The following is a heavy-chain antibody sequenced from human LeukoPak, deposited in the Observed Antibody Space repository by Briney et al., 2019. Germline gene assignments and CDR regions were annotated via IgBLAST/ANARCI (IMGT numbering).Heavy chain of an antibody. CDR1: GYTFTAYF. Sequence: ASVKVSCKASGYTFTAYFMHWVRQAPGQGLEWMGRVNPNSGVTNSIQKFQGRVTMTRDTSISTAYMELSGLRSDDTAVYYCARQWLPNGYFNYWGQGTLVTVSS. D-gene: IGHD6-19*01. J-gene: IGHJ4*02. CDR3: ARQWLPNGYFNY. CDR2: VNPNSGVT. V-gene: IGHV1-2*06.